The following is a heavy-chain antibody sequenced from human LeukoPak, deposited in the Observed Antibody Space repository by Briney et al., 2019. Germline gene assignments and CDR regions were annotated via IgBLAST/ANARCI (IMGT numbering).Heavy chain of an antibody. J-gene: IGHJ4*02. V-gene: IGHV3-48*03. CDR1: GFTFSSYE. CDR2: ISSSGSTI. D-gene: IGHD4-11*01. Sequence: GGSLRLSCAASGFTFSSYEMNWVRQAPGKGLEWVSYISSSGSTIYYADSVKGRFTISRDNAKNSLYLQMNSLRAEDTAVYYCARLSKAAQYDYWGQGTLVTVSS. CDR3: ARLSKAAQYDY.